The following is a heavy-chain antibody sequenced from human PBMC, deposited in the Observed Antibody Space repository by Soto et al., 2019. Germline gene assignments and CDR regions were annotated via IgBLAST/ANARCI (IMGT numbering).Heavy chain of an antibody. CDR3: ARSGYCSGGSCYSNFRDAFDI. Sequence: QVQLVQSGAEVKKPGASVKVSCKASGYTFTSYAMHWVRQAPGQRLEWMGWINAGNGNTKYSQKFQGRVTITRDTSASTAYMELSSLRSEDTAVYYCARSGYCSGGSCYSNFRDAFDIWGQGTMVTVSS. CDR2: INAGNGNT. D-gene: IGHD2-15*01. CDR1: GYTFTSYA. J-gene: IGHJ3*02. V-gene: IGHV1-3*01.